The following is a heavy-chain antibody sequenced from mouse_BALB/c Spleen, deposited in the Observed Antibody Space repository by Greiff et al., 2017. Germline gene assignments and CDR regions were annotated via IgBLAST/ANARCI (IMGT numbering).Heavy chain of an antibody. CDR3: TREGGLTTGAMDY. Sequence: EVQRVESGGGLVKPGGSLKLSCAASGFTFSSYTMSWVRQTPEKRLEWVATISSGGSYTYYPDSVKGRFTISRDNAKNTLYLQMSSLKSEDTAMYYCTREGGLTTGAMDYWGQGTTLTVSS. CDR1: GFTFSSYT. V-gene: IGHV5-6-4*01. CDR2: ISSGGSYT. D-gene: IGHD1-1*01. J-gene: IGHJ2*01.